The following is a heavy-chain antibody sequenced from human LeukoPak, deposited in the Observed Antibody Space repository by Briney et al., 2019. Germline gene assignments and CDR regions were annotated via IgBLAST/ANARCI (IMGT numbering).Heavy chain of an antibody. CDR1: GFTLRSYS. Sequence: GGSLRLSCEASGFTLRSYSMDWVRQAPGKGLEWISYISGGSDKIFYVGSVKGRFTISRDNAKNSLYLQMNSLKAEDTAVYYCTRGFWSGNSASFDVWGQGTLVTVSS. CDR2: ISGGSDKI. D-gene: IGHD3-3*01. J-gene: IGHJ3*01. CDR3: TRGFWSGNSASFDV. V-gene: IGHV3-48*04.